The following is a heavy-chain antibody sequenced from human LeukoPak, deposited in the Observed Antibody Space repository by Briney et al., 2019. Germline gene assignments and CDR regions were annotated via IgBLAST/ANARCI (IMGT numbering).Heavy chain of an antibody. CDR2: ISAYNGNT. J-gene: IGHJ4*02. CDR1: DYTFTSYG. CDR3: ARGWNGYYSTSPRGFDS. D-gene: IGHD6-6*01. Sequence: ASVKVSCKASDYTFTSYGICWERQAPGQGLEWMGWISAYNGNTNYAQKLQGRVTMTTATSTSTVYMELRSLRSDDTAVYYCARGWNGYYSTSPRGFDSWGQGTLVTVSS. V-gene: IGHV1-18*01.